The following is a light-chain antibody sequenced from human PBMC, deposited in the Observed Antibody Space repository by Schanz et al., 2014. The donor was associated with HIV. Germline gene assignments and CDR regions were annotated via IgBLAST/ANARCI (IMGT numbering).Light chain of an antibody. CDR2: GAS. J-gene: IGKJ1*01. CDR3: QQYDSPPWT. Sequence: EIVLTQSPATLSLSPGERATLSCRASQSVSSYLAWYQQKPGQAPRLLIYGASTRATGIPDRFSGSASGTDFTLTISRLEPEDYAVYYCQQYDSPPWTFGQGTKVEIK. V-gene: IGKV3-20*01. CDR1: QSVSSY.